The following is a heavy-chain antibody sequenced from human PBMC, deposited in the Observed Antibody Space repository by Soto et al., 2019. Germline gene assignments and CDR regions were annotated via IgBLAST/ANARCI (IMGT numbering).Heavy chain of an antibody. CDR1: GFAFSRYS. D-gene: IGHD5-18*01. Sequence: RLSCAASGFAFSRYSMNWVRQAPGRGLEWVSYISSSSSTIYYADSVKGRFTISRDNSKNTLYLQMNSLRAEDTAVYYCAREGSSYGLDYWGQGTLVTVSS. CDR2: ISSSSSTI. J-gene: IGHJ4*02. CDR3: AREGSSYGLDY. V-gene: IGHV3-48*01.